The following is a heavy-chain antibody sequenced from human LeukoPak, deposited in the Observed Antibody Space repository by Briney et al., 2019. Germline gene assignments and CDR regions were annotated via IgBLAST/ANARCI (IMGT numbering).Heavy chain of an antibody. CDR2: ISDSGGKT. J-gene: IGHJ4*02. Sequence: GGSLRLSCAVSGITLSNYGMSWVRQAPGKGLEWVAGISDSGGKTNYADSVKGRFTISRDNPKNTLYLQMNSLRAEDTAVNFWAKRGIVIRVILVGFHKEAYYFDSWGQGALVTVSS. CDR3: AKRGIVIRVILVGFHKEAYYFDS. CDR1: GITLSNYG. D-gene: IGHD3-16*01. V-gene: IGHV3-23*01.